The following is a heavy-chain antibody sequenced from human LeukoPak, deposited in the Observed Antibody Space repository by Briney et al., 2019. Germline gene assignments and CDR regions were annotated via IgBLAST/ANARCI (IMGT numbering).Heavy chain of an antibody. CDR1: GYTFTSYA. D-gene: IGHD5-24*01. CDR3: ASVYKHGMDV. J-gene: IGHJ6*02. Sequence: ASVKVSCKASGYTFTSYAMHWVRQAPGQRLEWMGWINAGNGNTKYSQKFQGRATLTRATSTGTVYMELGSLRSEDTAVYYCASVYKHGMDVWGQGTTVIVSS. V-gene: IGHV1-3*01. CDR2: INAGNGNT.